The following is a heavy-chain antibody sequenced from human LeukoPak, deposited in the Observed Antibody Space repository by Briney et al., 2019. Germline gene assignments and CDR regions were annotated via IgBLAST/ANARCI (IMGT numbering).Heavy chain of an antibody. J-gene: IGHJ1*01. V-gene: IGHV4-61*01. D-gene: IGHD4-17*01. CDR1: GGSVSSGPYY. CDR3: ARDGGSYSDIAEYFQH. Sequence: PSETLSLTCTVSGGSVSSGPYYWSWIRQPPRKGLEWSGYIYHSGNTNYNPSLKSRVTISVDRSKNQFSLKLSSVTAADTAVYYCARDGGSYSDIAEYFQHWGQGTLVTVSS. CDR2: IYHSGNT.